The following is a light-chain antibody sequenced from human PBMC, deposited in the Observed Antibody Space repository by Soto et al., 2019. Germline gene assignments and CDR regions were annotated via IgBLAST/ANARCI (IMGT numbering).Light chain of an antibody. Sequence: DIQITQSPSTLSASVGDRVTITCRASQSISSWLAWYQQKPGKAPKLLIYDASSLESGVPSRFSGSGSGTEFPLTISSLQPDDFATYYCQQYNSYQFTFGPGTKVDIK. V-gene: IGKV1-5*01. CDR2: DAS. CDR1: QSISSW. J-gene: IGKJ3*01. CDR3: QQYNSYQFT.